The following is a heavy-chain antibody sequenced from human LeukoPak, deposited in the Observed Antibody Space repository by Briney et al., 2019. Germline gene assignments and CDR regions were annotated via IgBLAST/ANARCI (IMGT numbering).Heavy chain of an antibody. CDR2: IYYSGST. Sequence: PSETLSLTCTVSGGSISSYYWSWIRQPPGKGLEWIGYIYYSGSTNYNPSLKSRVTISVDTSKNQFSLKLSSVTAADTAVYYCARDGGKYSSGYIDYWGQGTLVTVSS. CDR3: ARDGGKYSSGYIDY. D-gene: IGHD6-19*01. J-gene: IGHJ4*02. CDR1: GGSISSYY. V-gene: IGHV4-59*01.